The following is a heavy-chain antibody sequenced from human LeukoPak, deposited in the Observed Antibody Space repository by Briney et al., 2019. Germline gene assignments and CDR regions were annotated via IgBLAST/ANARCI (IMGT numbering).Heavy chain of an antibody. J-gene: IGHJ1*01. CDR3: AGHDSSGTYFQR. CDR1: GGSFSVYY. V-gene: IGHV4-34*01. D-gene: IGHD3-22*01. CDR2: INHSGST. Sequence: PSETLSLTCAVYGGSFSVYYWSWIHQPPGKGLEWIGEINHSGSTNYNPSLKSRVTISVDTSKNQFSLKLTSVTAADTAVYYCAGHDSSGTYFQRWGQGPLVTVSS.